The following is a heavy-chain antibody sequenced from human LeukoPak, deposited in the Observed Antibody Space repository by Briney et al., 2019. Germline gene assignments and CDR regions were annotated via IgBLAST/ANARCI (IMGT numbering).Heavy chain of an antibody. Sequence: GGSLRLSCAASGFTLSNYWMSWVRRAPGKGLEWVANINQDGSEKYYVDSVKGRFTISRDNAKNSLYLQMNSLRAEDTAVYYCAKTYDSSGPDGPDDYWGQGTLVTVSS. CDR1: GFTLSNYW. J-gene: IGHJ4*02. CDR3: AKTYDSSGPDGPDDY. CDR2: INQDGSEK. V-gene: IGHV3-7*01. D-gene: IGHD3-22*01.